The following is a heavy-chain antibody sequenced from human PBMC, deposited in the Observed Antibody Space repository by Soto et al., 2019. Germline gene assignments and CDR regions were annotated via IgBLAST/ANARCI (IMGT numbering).Heavy chain of an antibody. V-gene: IGHV1-18*01. J-gene: IGHJ5*02. CDR2: ISAYNGNT. D-gene: IGHD3-3*01. CDR1: GYTFTSYG. CDR3: ARDRRITIFGEIPNNWFDP. Sequence: ASVKVSCKASGYTFTSYGISWVRQAPGQGLEWMGWISAYNGNTNYAQKLQGRVTMTTDTSTSTAYMELRSLRSDDTAVYYCARDRRITIFGEIPNNWFDPWGQGTLVNVSS.